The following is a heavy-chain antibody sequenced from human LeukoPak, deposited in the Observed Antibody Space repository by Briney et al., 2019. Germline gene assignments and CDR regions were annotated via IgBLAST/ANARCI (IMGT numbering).Heavy chain of an antibody. Sequence: ASVKVSCKASGYTFTGYYMHWVRQAPGQGLEWMGWINPNSGGTNYAQKFQGRVTMTRDTSISTAYMELSRLRSDDTAVYYCARDYREGYCSGGSCYTPVAFDIWGQGTMVTVSS. CDR1: GYTFTGYY. CDR3: ARDYREGYCSGGSCYTPVAFDI. V-gene: IGHV1-2*02. CDR2: INPNSGGT. D-gene: IGHD2-15*01. J-gene: IGHJ3*02.